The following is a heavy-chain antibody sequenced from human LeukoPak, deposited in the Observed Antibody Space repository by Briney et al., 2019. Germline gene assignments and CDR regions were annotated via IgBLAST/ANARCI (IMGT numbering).Heavy chain of an antibody. V-gene: IGHV3-48*04. J-gene: IGHJ4*02. CDR2: ISSSGSTI. Sequence: GGTLRLSCAASGFTFSTYGMNWVRQAPGKGLEWVSYISSSGSTIYYADSVKGRFTISRDNAKNSLYLQMNSLRAEDTAVYYCAREEGYYNYWGQGTLVTVSS. D-gene: IGHD2-15*01. CDR3: AREEGYYNY. CDR1: GFTFSTYG.